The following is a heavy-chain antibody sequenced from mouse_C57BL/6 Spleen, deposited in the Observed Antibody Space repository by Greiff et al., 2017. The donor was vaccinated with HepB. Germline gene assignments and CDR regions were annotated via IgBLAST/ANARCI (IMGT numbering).Heavy chain of an antibody. J-gene: IGHJ2*01. CDR2: IYPGSGST. CDR1: GYTFTSYW. D-gene: IGHD2-4*01. Sequence: VQLQQPGAELVKPGASVKMSCKASGYTFTSYWITWVKQRPGQGLEWIGDIYPGSGSTNYNEKFKSKATLTVDTSSSTAYMQLSSLTSEDSAVYYCARWEVYYDYDEVFDYWGQGTTLTVSS. CDR3: ARWEVYYDYDEVFDY. V-gene: IGHV1-55*01.